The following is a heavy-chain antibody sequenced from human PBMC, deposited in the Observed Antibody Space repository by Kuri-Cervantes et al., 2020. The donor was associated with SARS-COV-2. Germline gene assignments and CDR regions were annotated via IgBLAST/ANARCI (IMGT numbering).Heavy chain of an antibody. J-gene: IGHJ4*02. CDR1: GFTFSNYW. D-gene: IGHD6-6*01. Sequence: GGSLRLSCAASGFTFSNYWMHWVRQAPGKGLVWVSRINSDGSSTSYADSVKGRFTISRDNAKNTLYLQMNSLRAEDTAVYYCARDRGIAARPAIFDYWGQGTLVTVSS. CDR2: INSDGSST. CDR3: ARDRGIAARPAIFDY. V-gene: IGHV3-74*01.